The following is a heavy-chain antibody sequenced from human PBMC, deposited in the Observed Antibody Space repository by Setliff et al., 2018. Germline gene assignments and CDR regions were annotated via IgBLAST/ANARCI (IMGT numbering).Heavy chain of an antibody. CDR3: AKDPNGDYIGAFDS. D-gene: IGHD4-17*01. Sequence: GVLRLSCAASGFTLRHFAVTWVRQTPGRGLEWVSSITGSGDITKYGDSVRGRFTISRDNSKNTVCLQMNSLRAEDTAKYYCAKDPNGDYIGAFDSWGRGTLVTVSS. J-gene: IGHJ5*01. V-gene: IGHV3-23*01. CDR1: GFTLRHFA. CDR2: ITGSGDIT.